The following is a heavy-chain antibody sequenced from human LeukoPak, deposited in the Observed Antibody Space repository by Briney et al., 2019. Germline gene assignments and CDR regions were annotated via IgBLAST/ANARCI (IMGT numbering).Heavy chain of an antibody. Sequence: SETVSLTCAVYGGSFSGYYWSWIRQPPGKGLEWIGEINHSGSTNYNPSLKSRVTISVDTSKNQFSLKLSSVTAADTAVYYCARRTAAAGLDYWGQGPLVPVSS. CDR1: GGSFSGYY. V-gene: IGHV4-34*01. D-gene: IGHD6-13*01. CDR3: ARRTAAAGLDY. CDR2: INHSGST. J-gene: IGHJ4*02.